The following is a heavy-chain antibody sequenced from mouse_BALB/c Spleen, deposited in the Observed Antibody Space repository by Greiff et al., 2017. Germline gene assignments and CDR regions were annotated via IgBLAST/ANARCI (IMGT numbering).Heavy chain of an antibody. D-gene: IGHD2-3*01. CDR3: VRDGYYVRGAMDY. CDR1: GFSLTSYD. V-gene: IGHV2-9-2*01. Sequence: VKRVESGPGLVAPSQSLSITCTVSGFSLTSYDISWIRQPPGKGLEWLGVIWTGGGTNYNSAFMSRLSISKDNSKSQVFLKMNSLQTDDTAIYYCVRDGYYVRGAMDYWGQGTSVTVSS. CDR2: IWTGGGT. J-gene: IGHJ4*01.